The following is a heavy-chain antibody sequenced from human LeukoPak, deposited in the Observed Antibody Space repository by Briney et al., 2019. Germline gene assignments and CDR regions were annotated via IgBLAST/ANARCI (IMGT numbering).Heavy chain of an antibody. CDR2: ISSSGSTI. J-gene: IGHJ4*02. CDR1: GFTFSDYY. Sequence: PGGSLRLSCAASGFTFSDYYMSWIRQAPGKGLEWVSYISSSGSTIYYADSVKGRFTTSRDNSKNTLYLQMNSLRAEDTAVYYCAREGVAAAGTRALDYWGQGTLVTVSS. V-gene: IGHV3-11*01. D-gene: IGHD6-13*01. CDR3: AREGVAAAGTRALDY.